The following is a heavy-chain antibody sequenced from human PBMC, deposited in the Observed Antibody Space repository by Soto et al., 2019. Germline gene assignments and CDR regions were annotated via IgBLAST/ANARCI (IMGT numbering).Heavy chain of an antibody. D-gene: IGHD1-7*01. Sequence: DVQVVESGGGLVLPGGSLRLSCAASGFTVSTSRMSWFRQAPGKGLEWVSVIYSGGNTYYADSVKGRFTISRDNPQNTLYIQMNSLSAEDTAVYYCARERRGDGNAELWGQGTLVTVSS. CDR1: GFTVSTSR. CDR3: ARERRGDGNAEL. V-gene: IGHV3-66*01. J-gene: IGHJ4*02. CDR2: IYSGGNT.